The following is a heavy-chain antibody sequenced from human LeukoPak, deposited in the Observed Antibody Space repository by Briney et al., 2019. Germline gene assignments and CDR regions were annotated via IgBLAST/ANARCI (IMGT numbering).Heavy chain of an antibody. CDR3: ARTRHLWQRLRWFDP. Sequence: PSETLSPTCAVSGGSLSAYYWSWIRQPPGKGLEWIGEINHSGSTNYNPSLKSRVTISVDTSKNQFSLKLNSMTAADTAVYYCARTRHLWQRLRWFDPWGQGTLVTVSS. CDR2: INHSGST. J-gene: IGHJ5*02. CDR1: GGSLSAYY. D-gene: IGHD5-12*01. V-gene: IGHV4-34*01.